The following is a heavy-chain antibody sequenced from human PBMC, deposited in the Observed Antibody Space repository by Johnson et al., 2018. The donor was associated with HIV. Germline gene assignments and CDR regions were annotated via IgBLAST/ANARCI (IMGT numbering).Heavy chain of an antibody. CDR2: IYSGGST. D-gene: IGHD2-2*01. V-gene: IGHV3-66*01. J-gene: IGHJ3*02. CDR3: TTDLVPAAKEPVVVGGAFDI. CDR1: GFTFSNYW. Sequence: VQLVESGGGLVQSGGSLRLSCAASGFTFSNYWMSWVRQAPGKGLEWVSVIYSGGSTYYADSVKGRFTISRDNSKNTLYLQMNSLRAEDTAVYYCTTDLVPAAKEPVVVGGAFDIWGQGTMVTVSS.